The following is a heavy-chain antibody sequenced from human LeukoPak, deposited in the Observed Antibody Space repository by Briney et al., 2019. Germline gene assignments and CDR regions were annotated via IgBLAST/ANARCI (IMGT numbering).Heavy chain of an antibody. V-gene: IGHV1-46*01. CDR3: AVEMATITELWGPFGY. Sequence: ASVKVSCKASGYTFTSYYMHWVRQAPGQGLKWMGIINPSGGSTSYAQKFQGRVTMTRDMSTSTVYMELSSLRSEDTAVYYCAVEMATITELWGPFGYWGQGTLVTVSS. D-gene: IGHD5-24*01. CDR1: GYTFTSYY. CDR2: INPSGGST. J-gene: IGHJ4*02.